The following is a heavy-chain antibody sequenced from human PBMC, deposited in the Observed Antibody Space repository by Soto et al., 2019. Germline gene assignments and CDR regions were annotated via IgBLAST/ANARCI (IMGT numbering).Heavy chain of an antibody. CDR3: GRAMRSLLSITALDT. CDR2: IDPSGGKT. D-gene: IGHD3-10*01. Sequence: GASVKVSCKASGCTFTRDQIRWVRQAPGQGLEWMGMIDPSGGKTNYAQKFQGRVTMTRDTSTSTVYMALSSLRSEDTAIYFCGRAMRSLLSITALDTWGQGTLVTVSS. V-gene: IGHV1-46*01. J-gene: IGHJ5*02. CDR1: GCTFTRDQ.